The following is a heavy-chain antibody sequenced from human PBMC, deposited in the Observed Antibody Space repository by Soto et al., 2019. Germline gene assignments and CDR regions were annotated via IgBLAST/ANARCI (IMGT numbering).Heavy chain of an antibody. V-gene: IGHV3-23*01. D-gene: IGHD6-6*01. J-gene: IGHJ4*02. CDR3: AKDRGAYSSSSVCDY. CDR2: ISGSGGST. Sequence: EVQLLESGGGLVQPGGSLRLSCAASGFTFSSYAMSWVRQAPGKGLEWVSAISGSGGSTYYADSVKGRFTISRDNSQNTLYLQMNSLRAEDTAVYYCAKDRGAYSSSSVCDYWGQGTLVTVSS. CDR1: GFTFSSYA.